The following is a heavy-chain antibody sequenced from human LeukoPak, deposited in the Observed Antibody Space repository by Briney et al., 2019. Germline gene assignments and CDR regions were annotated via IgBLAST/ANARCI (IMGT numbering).Heavy chain of an antibody. CDR2: INPNSGGT. CDR1: GYTFTGYY. V-gene: IGHV1-2*06. D-gene: IGHD3-10*01. J-gene: IGHJ6*03. Sequence: ASVKVSCKASGYTFTGYYMHWVRQAPGQGLEWMGRINPNSGGTNYAQKFQGRVTMTRDTSISTAYMELSRLRSDDSAVYYCARGREAGPYYYYYMDVWGKGTTVTVSS. CDR3: ARGREAGPYYYYYMDV.